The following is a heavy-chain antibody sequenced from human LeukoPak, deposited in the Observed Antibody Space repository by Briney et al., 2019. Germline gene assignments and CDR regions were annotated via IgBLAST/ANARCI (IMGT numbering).Heavy chain of an antibody. V-gene: IGHV3-30*02. Sequence: PGGSLRLSCAASGFTFSSYGMHWVRQAPGKGLEWVAFIRYDGSNKYYADSVKGRFTISRDNSKNTLYLQMNSLRAEDTAVYYCANGEQWSLDYWGQGTLVTVSS. D-gene: IGHD6-19*01. CDR3: ANGEQWSLDY. J-gene: IGHJ4*02. CDR1: GFTFSSYG. CDR2: IRYDGSNK.